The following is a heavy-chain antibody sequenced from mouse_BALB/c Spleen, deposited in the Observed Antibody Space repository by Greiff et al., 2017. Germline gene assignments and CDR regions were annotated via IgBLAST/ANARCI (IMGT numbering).Heavy chain of an antibody. Sequence: ESGAELVRPGTSVKVSCKASGYAFTNYLIEWVKQRPGQGLEWIGVINPGSGGTNYNEKFKGKATLTADKSSSTAYMQLSSLTSDDSAVYFCAREGQGFDYWGQGTTLTVSS. D-gene: IGHD3-3*01. CDR3: AREGQGFDY. V-gene: IGHV1-54*01. CDR2: INPGSGGT. J-gene: IGHJ2*01. CDR1: GYAFTNYL.